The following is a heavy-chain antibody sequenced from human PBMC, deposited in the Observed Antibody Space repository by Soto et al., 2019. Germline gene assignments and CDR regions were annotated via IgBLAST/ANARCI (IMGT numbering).Heavy chain of an antibody. CDR2: IYYSGST. CDR1: GGSISSYY. V-gene: IGHV4-59*01. D-gene: IGHD2-15*01. J-gene: IGHJ4*02. Sequence: PSETLSLTCTVSGGSISSYYWSWIRQPPGKGLEWIGYIYYSGSTNYNPSLKSRVTRSVDTSKNQLSLKLSSVTAADTAVYYWARAHCSGGSGYSDYWGQGTLVTVYS. CDR3: ARAHCSGGSGYSDY.